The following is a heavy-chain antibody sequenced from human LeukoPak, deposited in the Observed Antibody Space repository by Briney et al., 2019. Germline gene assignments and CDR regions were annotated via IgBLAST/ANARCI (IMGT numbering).Heavy chain of an antibody. CDR1: GYSFTSYY. CDR2: INPIGGST. CDR3: AREGEIGYDLSDY. Sequence: ASVKVSCKASGYSFTSYYMQWVRQAPGQGLEWMGIINPIGGSTTYAQNFQGRVTMTRDTSTSTVYMELSSLRSEDTAMYYCAREGEIGYDLSDYWGQGTLVTVSS. J-gene: IGHJ4*02. D-gene: IGHD5-12*01. V-gene: IGHV1-46*01.